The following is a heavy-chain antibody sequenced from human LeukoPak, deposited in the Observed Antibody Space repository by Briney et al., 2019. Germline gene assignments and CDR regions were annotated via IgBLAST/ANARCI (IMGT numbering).Heavy chain of an antibody. V-gene: IGHV3-23*01. CDR1: GFIFSDNA. Sequence: EPGGSLRLSCAASGFIFSDNAMSWVRQAPGKGLEWVSSISVGGGGKYYADSVKGRFTISRDNSKNTLYLQVNSLGAEDTAVYYCVKNGPVNGWFAEFASWGQGTLVTVSS. CDR2: ISVGGGGK. J-gene: IGHJ4*02. CDR3: VKNGPVNGWFAEFAS. D-gene: IGHD6-19*01.